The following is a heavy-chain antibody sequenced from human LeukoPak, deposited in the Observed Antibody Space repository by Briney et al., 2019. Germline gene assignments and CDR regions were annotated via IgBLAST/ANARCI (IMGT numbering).Heavy chain of an antibody. J-gene: IGHJ6*03. V-gene: IGHV4-61*03. Sequence: SETLSLTCNVSGDSISSSSYYWSWIRQPPGKGLEWIGYVDHTGSTKFNPSLNGRVSISRDTSNNFFSLRLRSVTAADTAVYFCARGRVSSSTWYSTYYYFFYMDFWGKGTTVTVSS. D-gene: IGHD4-11*01. CDR2: VDHTGST. CDR3: ARGRVSSSTWYSTYYYFFYMDF. CDR1: GDSISSSSYY.